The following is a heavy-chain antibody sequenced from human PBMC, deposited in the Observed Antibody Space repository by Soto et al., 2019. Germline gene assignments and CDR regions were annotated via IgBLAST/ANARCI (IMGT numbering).Heavy chain of an antibody. CDR1: GYTFTSYG. CDR3: ARDRGAYGMDV. V-gene: IGHV1-18*01. Sequence: QVQLVQSGAEVKKPGASVKVSCKASGYTFTSYGITWVRQAPGQGLEWMGWISAYNGNTNYAQKLQGRVTMTTDTSTSTGYMELRSLGSGDTAVYYFARDRGAYGMDVWGQGTTVTVSS. J-gene: IGHJ6*02. CDR2: ISAYNGNT.